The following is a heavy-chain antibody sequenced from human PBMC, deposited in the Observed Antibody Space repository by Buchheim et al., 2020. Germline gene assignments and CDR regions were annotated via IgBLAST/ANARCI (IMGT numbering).Heavy chain of an antibody. CDR2: IWYDGSNK. J-gene: IGHJ4*02. D-gene: IGHD2-15*01. CDR1: GFTFSSYG. CDR3: ARAADEGYCSGGSCYSAKLPPFFDY. Sequence: QVQLVESGGGVVQPGRSLRLSCAASGFTFSSYGMHWVRQAPGKGLEWVAVIWYDGSNKYYADSVKGRFTISRDNSKNTLYLQMNSLRAEDTAVYYCARAADEGYCSGGSCYSAKLPPFFDYWGQGTL. V-gene: IGHV3-33*01.